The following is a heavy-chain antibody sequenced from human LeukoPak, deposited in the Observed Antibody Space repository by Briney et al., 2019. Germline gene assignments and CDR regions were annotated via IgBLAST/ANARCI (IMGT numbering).Heavy chain of an antibody. CDR3: ARDLIPFGVNSGVGY. Sequence: GGSLRLSCVASGFTFSRCGMHWVRKAPGKGLEWVANIWFDGNNKSYADSVQARFNVSRDISENTLFLQMNSLRVEDTAVYYCARDLIPFGVNSGVGYWGQGILVTVSS. CDR2: IWFDGNNK. D-gene: IGHD3-10*01. V-gene: IGHV3-33*01. CDR1: GFTFSRCG. J-gene: IGHJ4*02.